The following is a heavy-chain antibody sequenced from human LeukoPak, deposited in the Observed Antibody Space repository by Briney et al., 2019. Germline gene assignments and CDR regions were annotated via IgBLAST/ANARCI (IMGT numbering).Heavy chain of an antibody. CDR1: GYTFSGYY. D-gene: IGHD5-18*01. Sequence: ASVKLSCKASGYTFSGYYMHWVRQAPGQGLEWMGWINPNSGGTNYAQKFQGRVTMTRDTSISTAYMELSRLRSDDTAVYYCAREPARGYSYGYYYYMDVWGKGTTVTVSS. CDR2: INPNSGGT. CDR3: AREPARGYSYGYYYYMDV. V-gene: IGHV1-2*02. J-gene: IGHJ6*03.